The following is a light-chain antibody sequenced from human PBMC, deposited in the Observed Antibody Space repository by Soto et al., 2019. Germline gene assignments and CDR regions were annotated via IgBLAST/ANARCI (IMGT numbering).Light chain of an antibody. J-gene: IGLJ1*01. V-gene: IGLV2-23*02. Sequence: QSVLTQPASVSGSPGPSINISCTGTSSDVGSYNLVSWYQQHPGKAPKLMIFEVSKRPSGLSNRFSASKSGNTASLTISGLQAEVEADDNGCSYACTSSPYVLRT. CDR2: EVS. CDR1: SSDVGSYNL. CDR3: CSYACTSSPYV.